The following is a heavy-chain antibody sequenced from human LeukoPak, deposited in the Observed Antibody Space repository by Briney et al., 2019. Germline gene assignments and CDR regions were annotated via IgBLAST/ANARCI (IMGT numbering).Heavy chain of an antibody. Sequence: AAVKVSCKASGYTFTSYGISWVRQAPGQGLEWMGWISAYHGNTNYEQKLQGRVTMTTDTSTSTAYMELRSLRSDDTAVYYCARYIPLTTYSSSLPTNWFDPWGRGTLVTVSS. J-gene: IGHJ5*02. D-gene: IGHD6-13*01. CDR2: ISAYHGNT. V-gene: IGHV1-18*01. CDR1: GYTFTSYG. CDR3: ARYIPLTTYSSSLPTNWFDP.